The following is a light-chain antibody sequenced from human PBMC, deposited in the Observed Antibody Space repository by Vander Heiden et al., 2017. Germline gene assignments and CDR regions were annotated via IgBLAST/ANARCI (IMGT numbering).Light chain of an antibody. V-gene: IGLV8-61*01. CDR2: STK. J-gene: IGLJ3*02. Sequence: QTVVTQEPSFSVSPGGTVTLTCGLSSGSVSTSYYPSWYQQTPGQAPRTLIYSTKTRSSGVPDRFSGSIVGDKGALTITGAQADDEGDYYCMLYVANGVWMFGGGTKLTVL. CDR1: SGSVSTSYY. CDR3: MLYVANGVWM.